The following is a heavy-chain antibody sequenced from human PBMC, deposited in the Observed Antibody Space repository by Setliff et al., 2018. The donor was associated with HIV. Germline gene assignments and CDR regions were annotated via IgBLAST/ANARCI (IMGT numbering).Heavy chain of an antibody. CDR2: ISYDGSYE. Sequence: PGESLKISCAASAFTFSIYAMHWVRQAPGKGLEWVAFISYDGSYEYYADSVQGRFTISRDNSKNTLSLQMNSLRAGDTAVYYCARGYCSSTSCRYYFDYWGQGTLVTVSS. J-gene: IGHJ4*02. D-gene: IGHD2-2*01. CDR3: ARGYCSSTSCRYYFDY. V-gene: IGHV3-30*04. CDR1: AFTFSIYA.